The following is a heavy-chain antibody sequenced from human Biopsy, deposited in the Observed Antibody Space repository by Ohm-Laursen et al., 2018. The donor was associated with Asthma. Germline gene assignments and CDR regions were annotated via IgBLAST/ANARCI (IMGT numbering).Heavy chain of an antibody. Sequence: SLRLSCAASGFSFDYCAMRWVRQAPGKGLESVSSISWNSGNIDYAVSVKGRFTISRDNAKNSLYLQMQSLRPEDTAFYYCAKSADYYDSTDYLDFWGRGTLVTVSS. J-gene: IGHJ4*01. CDR3: AKSADYYDSTDYLDF. V-gene: IGHV3-9*01. CDR1: GFSFDYCA. D-gene: IGHD3-22*01. CDR2: ISWNSGNI.